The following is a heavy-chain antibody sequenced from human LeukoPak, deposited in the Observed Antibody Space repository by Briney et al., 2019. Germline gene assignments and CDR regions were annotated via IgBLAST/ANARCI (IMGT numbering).Heavy chain of an antibody. V-gene: IGHV1-2*02. D-gene: IGHD2-2*01. CDR2: INPNSGGT. CDR1: GYTFTGYY. CDR3: ARDIVAVYSSGT. J-gene: IGHJ4*02. Sequence: ASVKVSCKASGYTFTGYYMHWVRQAPRQGLEWMGWINPNSGGTNYAQKFQGRVTMTRDTSISTAYMELSRLRSDDTAVYYCARDIVAVYSSGTWGQGTLVTVSS.